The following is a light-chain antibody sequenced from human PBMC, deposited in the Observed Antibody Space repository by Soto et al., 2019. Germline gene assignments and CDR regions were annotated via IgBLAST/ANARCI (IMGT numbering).Light chain of an antibody. Sequence: QSVLTQAPSASGAPGQRVIISCSGNSSSIGTNFVYWYQQLPGTAPKLLIYRNNQRPSGVPDRFSVAKSGTSASLAISGLRSEDEADYYCAAWDDSLSGRYVFGPGTKVTVL. CDR1: SSSIGTNF. CDR2: RNN. V-gene: IGLV1-47*01. CDR3: AAWDDSLSGRYV. J-gene: IGLJ1*01.